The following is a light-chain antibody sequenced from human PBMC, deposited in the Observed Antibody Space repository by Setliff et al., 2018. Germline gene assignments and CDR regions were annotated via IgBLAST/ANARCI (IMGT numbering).Light chain of an antibody. V-gene: IGKV1-5*03. CDR2: KAS. Sequence: DIQMTQSPSTLSASVGDIVTISCRASRSIGPYLAWYKQKPGKAPKVLIYKASELESGVPSRFSGRGYGTEFTLTISSLQPDDFATYYCQQYNSYSRTFGQGTKVDIK. CDR3: QQYNSYSRT. J-gene: IGKJ1*01. CDR1: RSIGPY.